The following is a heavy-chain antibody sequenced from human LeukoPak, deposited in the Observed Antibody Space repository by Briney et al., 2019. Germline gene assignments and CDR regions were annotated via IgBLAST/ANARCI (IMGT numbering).Heavy chain of an antibody. J-gene: IGHJ4*02. D-gene: IGHD3-10*01. Sequence: SETLSLTCTVSGGSLSSSSYYWGWLRQPPGKGLEWFGSIYYSGSTYYNPSLKSRVTISVDTSKNQFSLKLSSVTAADTAVYYCARHVPWFGELLTYYFDYWGQGTLVTVSS. CDR1: GGSLSSSSYY. CDR3: ARHVPWFGELLTYYFDY. CDR2: IYYSGST. V-gene: IGHV4-39*01.